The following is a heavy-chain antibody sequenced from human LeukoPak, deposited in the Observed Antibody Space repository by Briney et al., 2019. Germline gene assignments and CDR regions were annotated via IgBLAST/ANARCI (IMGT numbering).Heavy chain of an antibody. V-gene: IGHV4-39*07. J-gene: IGHJ6*03. CDR2: IYYSGST. D-gene: IGHD3-10*01. CDR1: GGSISSSSYY. CDR3: ARRLKRMLRGLIRGNSDYYYHFYMDV. Sequence: SETLSLTCTVSGGSISSSSYYWGWIRQPPGKGLEWIGSIYYSGSTYYNPSLKSRVTISVDTSKNQFSLKLSSVTAADTAVYYCARRLKRMLRGLIRGNSDYYYHFYMDVWGKGTTVTISS.